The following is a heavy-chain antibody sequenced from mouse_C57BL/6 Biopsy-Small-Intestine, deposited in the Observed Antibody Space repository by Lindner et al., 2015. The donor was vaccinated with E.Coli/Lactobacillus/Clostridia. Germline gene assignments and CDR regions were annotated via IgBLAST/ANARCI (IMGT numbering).Heavy chain of an antibody. J-gene: IGHJ4*01. V-gene: IGHV5-4*01. D-gene: IGHD2-12*01. CDR3: ARVSPYDANAMDY. Sequence: EVQLQESGGGLVKPGGSLKLSCAASGFTFSIYAMSWVRQTPEKRLEWVATISDGGSYTYYPDNVKGRFTISRDNAKNNLYLQVSHLKSEDTAMYYCARVSPYDANAMDYWGQGTSVTVSS. CDR2: ISDGGSYT. CDR1: GFTFSIYA.